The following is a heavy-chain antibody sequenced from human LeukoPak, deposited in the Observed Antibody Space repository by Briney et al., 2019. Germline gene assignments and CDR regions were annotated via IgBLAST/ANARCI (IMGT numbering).Heavy chain of an antibody. D-gene: IGHD3-10*01. CDR3: ATEAWFGEFYFDN. Sequence: GGSLRLPCAASGFPFSNAWMTWVSQAPGKGLEWVGRSKSKSTGGTTDYAAPVKGRFTISRDDSRDTLYLQMNSLKTEDTAVYYCATEAWFGEFYFDNWGQGTLVTVSS. J-gene: IGHJ4*02. V-gene: IGHV3-15*01. CDR2: SKSKSTGGTT. CDR1: GFPFSNAW.